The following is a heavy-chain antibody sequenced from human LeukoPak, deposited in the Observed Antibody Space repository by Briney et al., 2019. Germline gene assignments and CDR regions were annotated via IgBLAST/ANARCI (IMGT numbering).Heavy chain of an antibody. CDR3: ARVSDISVAAYFDY. D-gene: IGHD6-19*01. J-gene: IGHJ4*02. CDR1: GFTFDDYG. CDR2: INWNGGST. Sequence: PGGSLRLSCAASGFTFDDYGLSWVRQAPGKGLEWVSTINWNGGSTGYADSVKGRFTISRDNAKNSLYLQMNSLRAEDTALYYCARVSDISVAAYFDYWGQGTRVTVSS. V-gene: IGHV3-20*04.